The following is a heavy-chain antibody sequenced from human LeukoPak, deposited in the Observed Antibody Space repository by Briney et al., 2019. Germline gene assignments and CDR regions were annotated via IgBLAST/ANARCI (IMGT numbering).Heavy chain of an antibody. V-gene: IGHV4-34*01. CDR3: ARQNRWGYSYGYRNYYYYYMDV. CDR1: GGSFSGYY. Sequence: SETLSLTCAVYGGSFSGYYWSWIRQPPGKGLEWIGEINHSGSTNYNPSLKSRVTISVDTSKNQFSLKLSSVTAADTAVYYCARQNRWGYSYGYRNYYYYYMDVWGKGTTVTISS. D-gene: IGHD5-18*01. CDR2: INHSGST. J-gene: IGHJ6*03.